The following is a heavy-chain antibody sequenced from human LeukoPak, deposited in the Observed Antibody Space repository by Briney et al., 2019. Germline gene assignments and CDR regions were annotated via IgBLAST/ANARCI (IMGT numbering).Heavy chain of an antibody. Sequence: SQTLSLTCAISGDSVSSNSAAWSWIRQSLSRGLEWLGRTYYRSKWNNNYAISVKSRITINPDTSKNQFSLQLNSVTPEDTGVYYCARARGYFDLWGRGTLATVSS. J-gene: IGHJ2*01. D-gene: IGHD3-10*01. CDR1: GDSVSSNSAA. V-gene: IGHV6-1*01. CDR2: TYYRSKWNN. CDR3: ARARGYFDL.